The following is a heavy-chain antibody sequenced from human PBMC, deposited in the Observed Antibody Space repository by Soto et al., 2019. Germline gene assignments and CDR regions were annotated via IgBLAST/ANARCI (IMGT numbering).Heavy chain of an antibody. CDR3: ARGRVLDPAIVTSNYFDY. CDR2: VIPIFGTA. Sequence: QVQLVQSGAEVKKPGSSVKVSCKASVGTFSSYAISWVRPAPGQGLEGMGGVIPIFGTANYAQEFQGRVTITGEESTSTASMGMSSLSSEDTAVYYCARGRVLDPAIVTSNYFDYWGQGTLVTVSS. D-gene: IGHD5-18*01. CDR1: VGTFSSYA. J-gene: IGHJ4*02. V-gene: IGHV1-69*01.